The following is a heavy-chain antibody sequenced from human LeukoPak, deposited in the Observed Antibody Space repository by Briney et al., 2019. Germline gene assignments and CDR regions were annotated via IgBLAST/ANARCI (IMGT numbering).Heavy chain of an antibody. CDR2: INHSGST. D-gene: IGHD2-2*01. V-gene: IGHV4-34*01. CDR1: GGSFSGYY. CDR3: ARGYCSSTSCYRFLMGNWFDP. J-gene: IGHJ5*02. Sequence: SETLSLTCAVYGGSFSGYYWSWIRQPPGKGLEWIGEINHSGSTNYNPSLKSRVTISVDTSKNQFSLKLSSVTAADTAVYYCARGYCSSTSCYRFLMGNWFDPWGQGTLVTVSS.